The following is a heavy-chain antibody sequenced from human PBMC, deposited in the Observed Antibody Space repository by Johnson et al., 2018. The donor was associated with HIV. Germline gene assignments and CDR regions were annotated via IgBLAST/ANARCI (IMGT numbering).Heavy chain of an antibody. D-gene: IGHD2-21*01. CDR1: GFTFSSYA. CDR3: AKEGYSASFDI. V-gene: IGHV3-23*04. Sequence: EVHLVESGGGLVKPGGSLRLSCAASGFTFSSYAMSWVRQAPGKGLEWVSAISGSGDSTYYADSVKGRFTISRDNSKNTLYLHMNSLRGEDTAVYHCAKEGYSASFDIWGQGTMVTGSS. CDR2: ISGSGDST. J-gene: IGHJ3*02.